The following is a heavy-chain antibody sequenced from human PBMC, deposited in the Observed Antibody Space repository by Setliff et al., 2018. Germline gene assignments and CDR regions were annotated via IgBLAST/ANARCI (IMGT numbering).Heavy chain of an antibody. CDR3: MRLVRFCSRTVCQRTSGDEA. J-gene: IGHJ5*02. CDR1: GYTFRQSI. CDR2: IGVYSGNT. V-gene: IGHV1-18*01. D-gene: IGHD3-3*01. Sequence: SVKVSCNASGYTFRQSIVSWVRQAPGQGLEWLGWIGVYSGNTYSAQRFQGRVSLTTDESTNTAYLELRGLRSDDTAVYYCMRLVRFCSRTVCQRTSGDEAWGQGTLVTSPQ.